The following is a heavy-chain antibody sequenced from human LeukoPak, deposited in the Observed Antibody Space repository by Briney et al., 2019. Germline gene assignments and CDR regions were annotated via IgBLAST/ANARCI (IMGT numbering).Heavy chain of an antibody. V-gene: IGHV4-59*01. CDR1: GGSISSYY. CDR3: ARVSNGIDC. J-gene: IGHJ4*02. Sequence: SSETLSLTCTVSGGSISSYYWSWILQPPGKGLEWIGYIYYSGSTNYNPSLKSRVTISVDTSKNQFSLKLSSVTAADTAVYYCARVSNGIDCWGQGTLVTVSS. CDR2: IYYSGST.